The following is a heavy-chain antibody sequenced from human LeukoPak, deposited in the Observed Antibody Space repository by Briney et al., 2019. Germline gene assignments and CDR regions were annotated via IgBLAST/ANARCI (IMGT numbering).Heavy chain of an antibody. D-gene: IGHD3-22*01. V-gene: IGHV1-69*13. CDR1: GGTFSSYA. CDR2: IIPIFGTA. CDR3: ARDRDYYDSSGPSGFDY. Sequence: SVKVSCKASGGTFSSYAISWVRQAPGQGLEWMGGIIPIFGTANYAQKFQGRVTITADESTSTAYMELSSLRSEDTAVYYCARDRDYYDSSGPSGFDYWGQGTLVTLSS. J-gene: IGHJ4*02.